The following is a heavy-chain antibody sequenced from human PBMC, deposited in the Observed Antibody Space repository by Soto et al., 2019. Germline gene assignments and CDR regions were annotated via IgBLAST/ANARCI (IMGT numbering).Heavy chain of an antibody. Sequence: QVRLQQWGAGLLKPSETLSLTCAVYGGSFSGYYWSWIRQPPGKGLEWIGEINHSGSTNYNPSLKSRVTISVDTSNNQFSLKLSSVTAAATAVYECAREKGIVGATPDYWGQGSLVTVSS. V-gene: IGHV4-34*01. J-gene: IGHJ4*02. CDR3: AREKGIVGATPDY. D-gene: IGHD1-26*01. CDR2: INHSGST. CDR1: GGSFSGYY.